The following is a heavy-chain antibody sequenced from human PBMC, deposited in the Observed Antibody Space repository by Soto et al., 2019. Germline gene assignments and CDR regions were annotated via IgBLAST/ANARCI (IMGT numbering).Heavy chain of an antibody. J-gene: IGHJ3*02. CDR1: GYTFTRFG. CDR2: ISAFNGAT. V-gene: IGHV1-18*01. D-gene: IGHD2-2*01. CDR3: ARDRPIPAAKAPRAFDI. Sequence: ASVKVSCKASGYTFTRFGISWVRQAPGQGLEWMGWISAFNGATNYAQKFQGRVTMTRDTSTSTVYMELSSLRSEDTAVYYCARDRPIPAAKAPRAFDIWGQGTMVTVSS.